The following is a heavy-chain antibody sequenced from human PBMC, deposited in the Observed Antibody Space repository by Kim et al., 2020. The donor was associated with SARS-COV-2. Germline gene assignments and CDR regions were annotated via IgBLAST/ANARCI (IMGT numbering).Heavy chain of an antibody. CDR3: ATETRPNDC. D-gene: IGHD1-1*01. Sequence: GDTHYADSVKGRFAISRDNSRSTLYLQMKRLGVEDTAVYYCATETRPNDCWGQGTLVTVSP. J-gene: IGHJ4*02. CDR2: GDT. V-gene: IGHV3-23*01.